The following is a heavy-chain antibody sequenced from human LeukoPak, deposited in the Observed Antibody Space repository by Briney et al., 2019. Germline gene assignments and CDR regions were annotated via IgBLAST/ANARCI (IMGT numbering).Heavy chain of an antibody. V-gene: IGHV4-59*01. J-gene: IGHJ6*03. CDR2: IYYSGST. CDR1: GGAISSYH. CDR3: ARVLGLSPYYYYYMDV. D-gene: IGHD3-16*01. Sequence: SETLSLTCTVSGGAISSYHWSWIRQPAGKGLEWIGYIYYSGSTNYNPSLKSRVTISVDTSKNQFSLKLSSVTAADTAVYYCARVLGLSPYYYYYMDVWGKGTTVTVSS.